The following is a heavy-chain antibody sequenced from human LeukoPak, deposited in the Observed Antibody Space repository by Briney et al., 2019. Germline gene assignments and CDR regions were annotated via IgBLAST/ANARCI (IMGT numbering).Heavy chain of an antibody. D-gene: IGHD1-1*01. J-gene: IGHJ4*02. CDR1: GFIFSAFG. V-gene: IGHV3-23*01. CDR2: INCGGGVT. Sequence: PGGSLRLSCAASGFIFSAFGMTWVRQPPGKGLGWGLAINCGGGVTYYADSVKGRFTISRDNSENTLFLQMDSLRAEDTAVYFCASSMGFWNAEFTSITDWGQGTQVTVSS. CDR3: ASSMGFWNAEFTSITD.